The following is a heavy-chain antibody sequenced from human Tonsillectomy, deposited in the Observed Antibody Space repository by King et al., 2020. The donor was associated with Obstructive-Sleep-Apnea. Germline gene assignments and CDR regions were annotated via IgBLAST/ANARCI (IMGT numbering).Heavy chain of an antibody. D-gene: IGHD3-22*01. J-gene: IGHJ6*02. V-gene: IGHV3-66*01. CDR3: ARAYSRIYFYYGMDI. CDR1: GFSVSDNY. Sequence: VQLVESGGGLVQPGGSLRLSCAASGFSVSDNYMSWVRQVPGKGLEWVSVIYSGGTTYYTDSVKGRFSISRDNSKNMVYLQMDSLRAEDTGVYYCARAYSRIYFYYGMDIWGQGATVTVSS. CDR2: IYSGGTT.